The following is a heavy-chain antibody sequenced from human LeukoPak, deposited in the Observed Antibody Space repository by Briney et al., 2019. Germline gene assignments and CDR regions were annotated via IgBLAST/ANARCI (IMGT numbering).Heavy chain of an antibody. CDR2: IYYSGST. J-gene: IGHJ3*02. Sequence: PSETLSLTCTVSGGSISSSSYYWGWIRQPPGKGLDWIGSIYYSGSTYYNPSLKSRFTISVDTSKNQFSLKLSSVTAADTAVYYCARVQLYLGFAFDIWGQGTMVTVSS. D-gene: IGHD2-2*01. V-gene: IGHV4-39*01. CDR1: GGSISSSSYY. CDR3: ARVQLYLGFAFDI.